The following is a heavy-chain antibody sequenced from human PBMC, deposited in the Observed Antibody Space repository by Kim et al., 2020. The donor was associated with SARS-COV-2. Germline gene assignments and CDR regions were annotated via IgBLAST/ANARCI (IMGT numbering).Heavy chain of an antibody. V-gene: IGHV1-24*01. J-gene: IGHJ4*02. CDR3: ATVRDY. D-gene: IGHD3-10*01. CDR2: PEDGET. Sequence: PEDGETIYAQKFQGRVTMTEDTSTDTAYMELSGLRSEDTAVYYCATVRDYWGQGTLVTVSS.